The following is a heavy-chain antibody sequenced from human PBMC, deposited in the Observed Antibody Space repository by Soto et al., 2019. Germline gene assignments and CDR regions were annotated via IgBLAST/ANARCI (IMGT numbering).Heavy chain of an antibody. CDR2: ISYSGST. CDR3: ARDRAQRNSRAVYYYYYGMDV. CDR1: GGSISSGGYY. D-gene: IGHD3-10*01. Sequence: SETLSLTCTVSGGSISSGGYYWSWIRQHPGKGLEWIGYISYSGSTYYNPSLESRVTISVDTSKKQNTMKLSSVTAADTAVYYCARDRAQRNSRAVYYYYYGMDVWGQRTTVT. J-gene: IGHJ6*02. V-gene: IGHV4-31*03.